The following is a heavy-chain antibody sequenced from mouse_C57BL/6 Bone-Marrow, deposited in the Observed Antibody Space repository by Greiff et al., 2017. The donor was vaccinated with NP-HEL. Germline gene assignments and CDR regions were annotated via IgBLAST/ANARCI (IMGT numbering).Heavy chain of an antibody. V-gene: IGHV1-81*01. J-gene: IGHJ1*03. CDR1: GYTFTSYG. Sequence: QVQLQQSGAELARPGASVKLSCKASGYTFTSYGISWVKQRTGQGLEWIGEIYPRSGNTYYNEKFKGKATLTADKSSSTAYMELRSLTSEDSAVYFCARPFTTVSRYFDVWGTGTTVTVSS. CDR3: ARPFTTVSRYFDV. D-gene: IGHD1-1*01. CDR2: IYPRSGNT.